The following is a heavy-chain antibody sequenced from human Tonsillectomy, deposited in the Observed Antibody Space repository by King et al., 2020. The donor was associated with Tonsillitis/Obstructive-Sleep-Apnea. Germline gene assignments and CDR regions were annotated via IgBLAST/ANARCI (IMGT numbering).Heavy chain of an antibody. CDR2: IDHSGST. CDR1: GGSFSGYY. CDR3: STEHRSSLDY. Sequence: VQLQQWGAGLLKPSETLSLTCAVYGGSFSGYYWNWIRQPPGKGLEWIAEIDHSGSTSYNPSLKSRVTISVNTSKNQFSLKLRSVTAADTAVYYCSTEHRSSLDYWGQGTLVTVSS. J-gene: IGHJ4*02. V-gene: IGHV4-34*01. D-gene: IGHD6-13*01.